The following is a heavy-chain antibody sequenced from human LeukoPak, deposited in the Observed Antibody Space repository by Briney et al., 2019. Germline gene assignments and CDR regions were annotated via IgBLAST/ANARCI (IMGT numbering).Heavy chain of an antibody. Sequence: SETLSLTCTVSGGSISSYYWSWIRQPPGKGLEWIGYIYYSGSTNYNPSLKSRVTISVDTSKNQFSLKLSSVTAADTAVYYCARARSSSWFPSSWGYYYMDVWGKGTTVTVSS. V-gene: IGHV4-59*01. CDR1: GGSISSYY. CDR2: IYYSGST. J-gene: IGHJ6*03. D-gene: IGHD6-13*01. CDR3: ARARSSSWFPSSWGYYYMDV.